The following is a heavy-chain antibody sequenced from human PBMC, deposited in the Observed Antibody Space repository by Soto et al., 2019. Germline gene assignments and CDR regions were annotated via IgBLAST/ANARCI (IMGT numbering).Heavy chain of an antibody. D-gene: IGHD6-19*01. CDR3: TTDGGTVPQWLYFAY. CDR2: IKSKTDGGTT. CDR1: GFTVTNTW. V-gene: IGHV3-15*01. Sequence: EVQLVESGGGFVKPGGSLRLSCAASGFTVTNTWMSWVRQAPGKGLEWFGRIKSKTDGGTTDYAAAVKGRFTISRDDSRNTLYLQMNSLKTEDTAVYYCTTDGGTVPQWLYFAYCGRGTLVTVSS. J-gene: IGHJ4*02.